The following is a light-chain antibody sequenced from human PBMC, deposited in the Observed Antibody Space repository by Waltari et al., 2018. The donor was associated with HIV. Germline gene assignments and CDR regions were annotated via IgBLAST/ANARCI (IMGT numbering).Light chain of an antibody. J-gene: IGKJ1*01. V-gene: IGKV3-15*01. CDR1: QSLTIN. CDR2: AAS. CDR3: QQYNNWPRT. Sequence: EIVMTQSPATLSVSPGERATLSCRASQSLTINLAWYQQKPGQAPRLLIYAASTRATGIPARFTGSGSGTEFTLTINSLQSEDFAFYYCQQYNNWPRTFGQGTKVEIK.